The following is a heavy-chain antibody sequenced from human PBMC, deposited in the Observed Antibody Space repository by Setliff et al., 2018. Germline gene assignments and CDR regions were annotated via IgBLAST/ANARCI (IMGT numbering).Heavy chain of an antibody. Sequence: ASVKVSCKASGYTFTTYAISWMRQAPGQGLEWMGWINTNTGNPSYAQGFTGRFVFSSDTSVSTAYLQISSLKAEDTALYYCARASRFGTIKYRGDYYMDVWGKGTTVTVSS. CDR1: GYTFTTYA. CDR3: ARASRFGTIKYRGDYYMDV. D-gene: IGHD3-10*01. J-gene: IGHJ6*03. V-gene: IGHV7-4-1*02. CDR2: INTNTGNP.